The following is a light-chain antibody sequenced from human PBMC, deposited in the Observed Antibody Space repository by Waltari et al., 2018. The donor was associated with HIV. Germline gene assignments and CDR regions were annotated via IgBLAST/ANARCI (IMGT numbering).Light chain of an antibody. CDR1: SSNIGTNT. J-gene: IGLJ2*01. CDR3: AAWDASLHVV. Sequence: QSVLTQPPSASGTLGQGVTISCFGSSSNIGTNTVNWYQHLPGAAPKLIIFRNHQRPSGVPDLFSCSQSGTSAFLTITGLLPGDEATYYCAAWDASLHVVFGGGTQLTVL. CDR2: RNH. V-gene: IGLV1-44*01.